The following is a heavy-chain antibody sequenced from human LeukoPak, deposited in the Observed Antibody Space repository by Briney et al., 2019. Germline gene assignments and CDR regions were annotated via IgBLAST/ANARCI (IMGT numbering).Heavy chain of an antibody. V-gene: IGHV3-48*02. CDR1: GFSFSSYA. CDR2: ISGGSSTI. D-gene: IGHD1-7*01. CDR3: ARVSVGQLPDF. J-gene: IGHJ4*02. Sequence: PGGSLRLSCAASGFSFSSYAMNWVRQSPRKGLEWLSYISGGSSTIYYADSVKGRFTVSRDNARNSLYLQMNSLRNEDSGVYFCARVSVGQLPDFWGQGTLVTVSS.